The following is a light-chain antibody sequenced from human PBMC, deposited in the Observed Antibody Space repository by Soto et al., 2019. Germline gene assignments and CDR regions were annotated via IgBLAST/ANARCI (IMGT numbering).Light chain of an antibody. V-gene: IGLV2-14*01. CDR1: SSDVGGYNY. CDR3: SSYTSGTTYV. J-gene: IGLJ1*01. CDR2: EVS. Sequence: QSVLTQPASVSGPPGQSITISCTGTSSDVGGYNYVSWYQQHPGKAPKLMIYEVSSRPSGVSYRFSGSKSGNTASLTISGLQAEDEADYYCSSYTSGTTYVFGTGTKVTAL.